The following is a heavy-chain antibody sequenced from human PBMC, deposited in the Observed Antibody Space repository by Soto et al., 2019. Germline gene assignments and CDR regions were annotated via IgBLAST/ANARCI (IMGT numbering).Heavy chain of an antibody. CDR1: GVTFSSYG. CDR3: TRGPYYYGSGTYNYCGLDV. CDR2: ISYDGSNK. D-gene: IGHD3-10*01. Sequence: PGGSLRLSCAASGVTFSSYGMHWVRQAPGKGLEWVAVISYDGSNKYYADSVKGRFTISRDNAKNSLYLQMNSLRAEDTAVYYSTRGPYYYGSGTYNYCGLDVWGQGTTVTVSS. V-gene: IGHV3-30*03. J-gene: IGHJ6*02.